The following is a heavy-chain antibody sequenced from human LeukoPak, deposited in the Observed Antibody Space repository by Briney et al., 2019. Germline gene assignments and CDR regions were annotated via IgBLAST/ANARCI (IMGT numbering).Heavy chain of an antibody. CDR2: IHHSGST. CDR1: GGSMSTYY. CDR3: ARARVGATSDDALDI. D-gene: IGHD1-26*01. V-gene: IGHV4-59*01. Sequence: SETLSLTCTVSGGSMSTYYWSWIRQPPGKGLEWIGYIHHSGSTSYNPSLRSRVTISGDMSKNQFSLKLSSVIAADTAVYYCARARVGATSDDALDIWGQGTMVTVSS. J-gene: IGHJ3*02.